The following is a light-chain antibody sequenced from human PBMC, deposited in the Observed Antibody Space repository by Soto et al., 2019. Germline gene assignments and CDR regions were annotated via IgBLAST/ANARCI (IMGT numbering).Light chain of an antibody. J-gene: IGKJ4*01. CDR3: QQYNVYSLT. CDR2: KAS. Sequence: DIQMTQSPSTLSASVGDRVTITCRASESISSWLAWYQQKPGKAPRLLIYKASSLESGVPSRFSGSGSGTEFTLTISNLQPDDFATYYCQQYNVYSLTFGGGTKVEIK. CDR1: ESISSW. V-gene: IGKV1-5*03.